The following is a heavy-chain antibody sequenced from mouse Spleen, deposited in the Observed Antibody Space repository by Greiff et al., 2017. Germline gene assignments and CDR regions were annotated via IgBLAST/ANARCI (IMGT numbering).Heavy chain of an antibody. V-gene: IGHV5-17*01. CDR3: ANGLTTMAPKGGY. D-gene: IGHD1-1*01. J-gene: IGHJ2*01. CDR1: GFTFSDYG. CDR2: ISSGSSTI. Sequence: EVKLVESGGGLVKPGGSLKLSCAASGFTFSDYGMHWVRQAPEKGLEWVAYISSGSSTIYYADTVKGRFTISRDNAKNTLFLQMTSLRSEDTAMYYCANGLTTMAPKGGYWGQGTTLTVSS.